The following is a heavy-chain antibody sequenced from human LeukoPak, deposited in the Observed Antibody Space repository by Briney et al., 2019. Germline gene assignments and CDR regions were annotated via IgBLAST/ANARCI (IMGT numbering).Heavy chain of an antibody. CDR2: ISFNGDNT. D-gene: IGHD2-15*01. V-gene: IGHV3-64*01. Sequence: PGGSLRLSCAASGLTFSDYVMHWVRQAPGKGLEYVSGISFNGDNTYYANSVKGRFTISRDNSKNTLYLQMDSLRAEDMAVYYCARSTGYCSGGSCYSDYWGQGTLVTVSS. J-gene: IGHJ4*02. CDR3: ARSTGYCSGGSCYSDY. CDR1: GLTFSDYV.